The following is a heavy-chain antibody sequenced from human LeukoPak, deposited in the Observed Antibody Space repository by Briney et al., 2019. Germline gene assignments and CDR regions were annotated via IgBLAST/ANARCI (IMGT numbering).Heavy chain of an antibody. CDR2: ISGRGVTT. Sequence: GGSLRLSCAASGFTFSSYAMSWVRQAPGKGLEWVSTISGRGVTTYYADSVKGRFAISSDSSKNTVSLQMNSLRAEDTAVYFCAKDGASENVRGYMGDWGQGTLVTVSS. V-gene: IGHV3-23*01. J-gene: IGHJ4*02. CDR1: GFTFSSYA. D-gene: IGHD3-10*02. CDR3: AKDGASENVRGYMGD.